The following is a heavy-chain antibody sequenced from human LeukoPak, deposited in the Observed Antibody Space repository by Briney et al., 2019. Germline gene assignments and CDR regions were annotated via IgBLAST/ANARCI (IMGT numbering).Heavy chain of an antibody. CDR2: IYYGGNT. CDR3: ASHTNANYRYYFDY. D-gene: IGHD5-24*01. Sequence: SETLSLTCTVSGGSISSSRYYWGWIRQPPGKGLEWIGSIYYGGNTWYSPSLKSRVTISVDTSKNQFSLKLSSVTAADTAVYYCASHTNANYRYYFDYWGQGTLVTVSS. CDR1: GGSISSSRYY. J-gene: IGHJ4*02. V-gene: IGHV4-39*01.